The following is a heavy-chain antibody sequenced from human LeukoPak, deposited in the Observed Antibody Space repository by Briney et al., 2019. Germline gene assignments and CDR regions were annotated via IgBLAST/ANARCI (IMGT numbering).Heavy chain of an antibody. D-gene: IGHD2/OR15-2a*01. CDR1: GFAFSSYW. J-gene: IGHJ4*02. CDR3: VSFYETY. Sequence: GGSLRLSCAASGFAFSSYWMSWVRQAPGKGLEWVANIKQDGSEKYYVDSVKGRFTISKDNAKNTVYLQMNSLRAEDTAVYYCVSFYETYWGRGTLVTVSS. V-gene: IGHV3-7*01. CDR2: IKQDGSEK.